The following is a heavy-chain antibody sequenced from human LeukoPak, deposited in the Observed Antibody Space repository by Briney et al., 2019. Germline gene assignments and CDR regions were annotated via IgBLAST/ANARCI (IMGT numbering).Heavy chain of an antibody. CDR1: GFTFSSYA. Sequence: GGSLRLSCAASGFTFSSYAMSWVRQAPGKGLEWVSAISGSGGGTYYADSVKGRFTISRDNSKNTLYLQMNSLRAEDTAVYYCAKVIVPYYYYYLDGWGKGTTVTVSS. CDR3: AKVIVPYYYYYLDG. D-gene: IGHD2-15*01. V-gene: IGHV3-23*01. J-gene: IGHJ6*03. CDR2: ISGSGGGT.